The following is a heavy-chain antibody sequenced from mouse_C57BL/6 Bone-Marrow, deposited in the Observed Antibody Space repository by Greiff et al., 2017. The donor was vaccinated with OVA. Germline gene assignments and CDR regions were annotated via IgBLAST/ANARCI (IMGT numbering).Heavy chain of an antibody. CDR2: ISDGGSYT. D-gene: IGHD1-1*01. CDR3: ARDRYYYGSSYSWFAY. Sequence: EVQLVESGGGLVKPGGSLKLSCAASGFTFSSYAMSWVRQTPEKRLEWVATISDGGSYTYYPDNVKGRFTISRDNAKNNLYLQMSHLKSEDTAMYYCARDRYYYGSSYSWFAYWGQGTLVTVSA. V-gene: IGHV5-4*01. CDR1: GFTFSSYA. J-gene: IGHJ3*01.